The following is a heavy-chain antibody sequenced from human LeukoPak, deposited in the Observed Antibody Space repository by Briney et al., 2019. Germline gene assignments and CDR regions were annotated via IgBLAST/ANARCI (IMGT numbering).Heavy chain of an antibody. Sequence: PSETLSLTCTVSGGSISSYYWSWIRQPPGKGLEWIGYIYYSGSTHYNPSLKSRVTISIDTSKNQFSLKLSSVTAADTAVYYCARERIRSWYDYWGQGTLVTVSS. D-gene: IGHD6-13*01. CDR2: IYYSGST. J-gene: IGHJ4*02. CDR3: ARERIRSWYDY. CDR1: GGSISSYY. V-gene: IGHV4-59*12.